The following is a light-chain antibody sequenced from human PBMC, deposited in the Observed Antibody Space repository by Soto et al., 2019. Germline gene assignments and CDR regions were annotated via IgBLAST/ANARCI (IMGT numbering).Light chain of an antibody. CDR3: QQYNSYSQT. CDR2: KAS. CDR1: QSISSW. Sequence: DIQMTQSPSTLSASVGDRVTITCRASQSISSWLAWYQQKPGKAPKLLIYKASNLESGVPSRFSGSGSGTEXTXTISXXQPDDFATYYCQQYNSYSQTFGQGTKVEFK. J-gene: IGKJ1*01. V-gene: IGKV1-5*03.